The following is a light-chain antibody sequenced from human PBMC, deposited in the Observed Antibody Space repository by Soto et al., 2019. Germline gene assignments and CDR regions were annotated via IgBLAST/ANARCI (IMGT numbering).Light chain of an antibody. V-gene: IGKV1-5*01. CDR3: QQYNTYSWT. CDR2: DAS. J-gene: IGKJ1*01. Sequence: DIAMSQSPSSLSTSIGDTVTITCGASQSTSSYLNWYQQKPGKAPKLLIYDASSLQSSVPSRFSGSGSGTEFALTISSLQPDDFATYYCQQYNTYSWTFGPGTKVDIK. CDR1: QSTSSY.